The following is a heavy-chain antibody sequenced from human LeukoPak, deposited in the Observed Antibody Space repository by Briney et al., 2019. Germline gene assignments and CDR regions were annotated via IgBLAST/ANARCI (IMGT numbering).Heavy chain of an antibody. CDR3: AIVVVPANMDV. J-gene: IGHJ6*03. V-gene: IGHV1-69*02. Sequence: SVKVSCKASGGTFSSYTISWVRQAPGQGLEWMGRIIPIVGIANYAQKFHGRVSITADKSTSTAYMELSSLRSEDTAVYYCAIVVVPANMDVWGKGTTVTVSS. CDR2: IIPIVGIA. CDR1: GGTFSSYT. D-gene: IGHD2-2*01.